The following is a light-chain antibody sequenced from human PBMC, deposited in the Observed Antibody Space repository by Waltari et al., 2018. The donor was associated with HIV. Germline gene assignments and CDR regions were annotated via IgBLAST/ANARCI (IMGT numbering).Light chain of an antibody. CDR3: SSYTRSSTYV. V-gene: IGLV2-14*01. Sequence: QSTLTQPVSVSGSPGQSITISCTGTSSDVFNYNYVSWYQQHPDRAPKLMVYEVSNRPSGVSNRFSGSKSGNTASLTISGLQAEDDADYYCSSYTRSSTYVFGTGTKVTVL. CDR1: SSDVFNYNY. CDR2: EVS. J-gene: IGLJ1*01.